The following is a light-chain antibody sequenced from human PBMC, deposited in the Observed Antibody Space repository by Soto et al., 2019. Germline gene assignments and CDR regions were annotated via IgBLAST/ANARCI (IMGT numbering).Light chain of an antibody. Sequence: IQMTQSPSTLSASVGDRVTINCRASQSISSYLNWYQQKPGKAPKLLIYAASSLQSGVPSRFSGSGSGTDFTLTISSLKTEDFATYYCKQSYSTPITFGQGTRLEIK. J-gene: IGKJ5*01. V-gene: IGKV1-39*01. CDR2: AAS. CDR3: KQSYSTPIT. CDR1: QSISSY.